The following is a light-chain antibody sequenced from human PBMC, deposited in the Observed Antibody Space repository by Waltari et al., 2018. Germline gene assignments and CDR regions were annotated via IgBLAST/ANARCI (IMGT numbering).Light chain of an antibody. V-gene: IGLV2-23*01. Sequence: SALTQPASVSRSPAQSLTTSFTATSNDIGNYNFSASWYQQHPGEVPKHIIYEANKRPSGVSDRFSGSKSANTASLTFSGLQAEDEADYYCCSYGVSVVFGGGTKLTVL. CDR1: SNDIGNYNFS. CDR2: EAN. J-gene: IGLJ3*02. CDR3: CSYGVSVV.